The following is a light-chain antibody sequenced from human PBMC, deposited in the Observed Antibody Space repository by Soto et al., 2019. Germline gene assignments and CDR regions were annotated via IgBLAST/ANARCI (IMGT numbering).Light chain of an antibody. Sequence: DLQMTQSPSTLAASVGDRVTITCRASQSISSWLAWYQQKPGKAPNLLIYKASSLESGVPSRFSGSGSGTEFTLTITSLQPDDFAIYYCQQHNTYPWTFGQGTKVEVK. J-gene: IGKJ1*01. CDR2: KAS. CDR3: QQHNTYPWT. V-gene: IGKV1-5*03. CDR1: QSISSW.